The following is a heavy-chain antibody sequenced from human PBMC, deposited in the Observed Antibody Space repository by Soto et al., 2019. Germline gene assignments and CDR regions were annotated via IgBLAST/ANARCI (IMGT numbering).Heavy chain of an antibody. V-gene: IGHV1-24*01. CDR1: GYTLTELS. CDR3: VETPSWGDAFDI. Sequence: ASVKVSCKVSGYTLTELSMHWVRQAPGKGLEWMGGFDPEDGETIYAQKFQGRVTMTEDTSTDTAYMELSSLRSEDTAVYYCVETPSWGDAFDIWGQGTMVTVSS. J-gene: IGHJ3*02. CDR2: FDPEDGET. D-gene: IGHD3-16*01.